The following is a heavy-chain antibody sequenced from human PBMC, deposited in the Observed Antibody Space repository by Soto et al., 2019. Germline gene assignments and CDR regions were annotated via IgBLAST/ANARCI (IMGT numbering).Heavy chain of an antibody. CDR1: GFTFSTYA. Sequence: PGGSLRLSCAASGFTFSTYAMHWVRQAPGKGLEWVTVMSYDGRNKFYTDSVKGRFTISRDNSKNTLYLQMDSLRAEDTAGYYWARFYGNYPALFDRGGRGPRVPVSS. CDR3: ARFYGNYPALFDR. V-gene: IGHV3-30*04. CDR2: MSYDGRNK. D-gene: IGHD4-17*01. J-gene: IGHJ5*02.